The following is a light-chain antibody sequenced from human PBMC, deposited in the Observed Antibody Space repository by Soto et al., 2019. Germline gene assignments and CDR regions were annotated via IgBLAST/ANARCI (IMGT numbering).Light chain of an antibody. J-gene: IGKJ4*01. CDR2: DAS. Sequence: IQMTQSPSTLSASVGYRVNITCRASQSVRSWLAWYQQKPGRAPKFLSYDASSLESGVPSRCSGSGSGREFTLTISTLHHDDVATYSCQQYDNYPLTFGGATNVEI. CDR1: QSVRSW. CDR3: QQYDNYPLT. V-gene: IGKV1-5*01.